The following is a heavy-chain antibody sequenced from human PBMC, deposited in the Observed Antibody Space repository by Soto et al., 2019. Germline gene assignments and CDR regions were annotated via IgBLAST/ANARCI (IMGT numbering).Heavy chain of an antibody. CDR1: GDTFTTYD. CDR2: INPNSGNI. V-gene: IGHV1-8*01. J-gene: IGHJ4*02. D-gene: IGHD3-10*01. Sequence: ASVKVSCKASGDTFTTYDINWVRQATGHGLEWMGWINPNSGNIGYAQRFQGRVTMTRDTAIRTAYMEVSSLRSDDTAVYYCARGRASGSYYLLGYWGQGTLVTVSS. CDR3: ARGRASGSYYLLGY.